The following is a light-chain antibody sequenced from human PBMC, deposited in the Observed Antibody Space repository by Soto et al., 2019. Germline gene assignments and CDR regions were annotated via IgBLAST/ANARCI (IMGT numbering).Light chain of an antibody. CDR1: QSVSSN. J-gene: IGKJ1*01. Sequence: DILLTQSPCTLSSSPGDRATLYCRASQSVSSNHLAWYQQKPGQAPRLLIYGGSSRATGIPARFSGSGSGTEFTLTISSLQSEDFAVYYCQQYNDCPQTLGQGTKVDIK. CDR2: GGS. V-gene: IGKV3D-15*01. CDR3: QQYNDCPQT.